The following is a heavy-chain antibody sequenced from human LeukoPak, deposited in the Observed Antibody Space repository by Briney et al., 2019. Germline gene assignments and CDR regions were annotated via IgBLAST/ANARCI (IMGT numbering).Heavy chain of an antibody. CDR3: ARARDYVWGSYRYWYFDL. CDR1: GGSISSTYYY. D-gene: IGHD3-16*02. CDR2: IYYSGTT. J-gene: IGHJ2*01. Sequence: PSETLSLTCTVSGGSISSTYYYWGWIRQPPGKGLEWIGSIYYSGTTYYNPSLKSRVTISVDTSKNQFSLNLSSVTAADTAVYYCARARDYVWGSYRYWYFDLWGRGTLVTVSS. V-gene: IGHV4-39*07.